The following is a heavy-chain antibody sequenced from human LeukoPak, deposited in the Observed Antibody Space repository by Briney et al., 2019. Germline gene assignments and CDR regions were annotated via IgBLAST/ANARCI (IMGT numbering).Heavy chain of an antibody. D-gene: IGHD3-10*01. V-gene: IGHV4-59*01. CDR3: ARDAYGSYIDY. Sequence: SETLSLTCTVSGGSISSYYWSWIRQPPGKELEWIGYIYYSGSTNYNPSLKSRVTISVDTSKNQFSLKLSSVTAADTAVYYCARDAYGSYIDYWGQGTLVTVSS. CDR2: IYYSGST. CDR1: GGSISSYY. J-gene: IGHJ4*02.